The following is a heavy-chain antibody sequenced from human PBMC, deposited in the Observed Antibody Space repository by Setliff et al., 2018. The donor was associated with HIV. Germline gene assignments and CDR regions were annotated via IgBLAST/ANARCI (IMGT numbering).Heavy chain of an antibody. CDR3: ARVREMATIGGAFDI. D-gene: IGHD5-12*01. CDR2: ISSNGGST. Sequence: GGSLRLSCAASGFTFSSYFMHWVRQAPGKGLEYVSAISSNGGSTYYADSVKGRFTISRDNSKNTLYLQMGSLRAEDMAVYYCARVREMATIGGAFDIWGQGTMVTVSS. CDR1: GFTFSSYF. V-gene: IGHV3-64*02. J-gene: IGHJ3*02.